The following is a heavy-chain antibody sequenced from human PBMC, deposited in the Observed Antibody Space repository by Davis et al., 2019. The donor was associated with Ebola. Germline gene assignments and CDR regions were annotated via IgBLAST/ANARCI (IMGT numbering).Heavy chain of an antibody. CDR1: GFTFSSYW. Sequence: GESLKISCAASGFTFSSYWMSWVRQAPGKGLEWVANIKQDGSEKYYVDSVKGRFTISRDNAKNSLYLQMNSLRAEDTAVYYCARGGGHYYGMDVWGQGTTVTVSS. J-gene: IGHJ6*02. CDR2: IKQDGSEK. D-gene: IGHD3-16*01. CDR3: ARGGGHYYGMDV. V-gene: IGHV3-7*01.